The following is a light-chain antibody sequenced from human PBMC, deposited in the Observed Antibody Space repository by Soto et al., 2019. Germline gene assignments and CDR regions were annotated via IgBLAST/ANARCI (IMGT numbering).Light chain of an antibody. V-gene: IGLV2-8*01. J-gene: IGLJ1*01. CDR2: EVT. Sequence: QSALTQPPSASGSPGQSVTISCTGTNSDVGAYNFVSWYQQHPGKAPKLMIYEVTKRPSGVPDRFSGSKSANTASLTVSGLQAEYEADYYCSSYAGSNNYVFGTGTKLTVL. CDR3: SSYAGSNNYV. CDR1: NSDVGAYNF.